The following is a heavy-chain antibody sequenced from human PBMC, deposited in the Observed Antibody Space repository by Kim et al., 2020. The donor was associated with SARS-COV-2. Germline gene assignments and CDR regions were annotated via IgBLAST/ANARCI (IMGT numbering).Heavy chain of an antibody. V-gene: IGHV3-9*01. CDR2: ISWNSGSI. D-gene: IGHD5-12*01. CDR3: VKDKKSGYDGHYYGMDV. CDR1: GFTFDDHA. Sequence: GGSLRLSCTVSGFTFDDHAMHWVRQVPGKGPEWVSGISWNSGSIGYAESVKGRFTISRDNAKNSLDLQMNSLRADDTAVYYCVKDKKSGYDGHYYGMDVWGQGTTVTVSS. J-gene: IGHJ6*02.